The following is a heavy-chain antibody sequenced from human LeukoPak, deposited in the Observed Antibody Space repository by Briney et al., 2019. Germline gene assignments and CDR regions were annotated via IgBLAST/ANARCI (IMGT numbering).Heavy chain of an antibody. V-gene: IGHV3-23*01. J-gene: IGHJ4*02. CDR1: GFTFSSYW. CDR2: ISDSGVST. CDR3: AKNPHFGVVSDFDY. Sequence: PGGSLRLSCAASGFTFSSYWMSWVRQGPGKGLEWVSAISDSGVSTYYADSVKGRFTISRDNSKNTLYLQMNSLRAEDTAVYYCAKNPHFGVVSDFDYWGQGTLVTVSS. D-gene: IGHD3-3*01.